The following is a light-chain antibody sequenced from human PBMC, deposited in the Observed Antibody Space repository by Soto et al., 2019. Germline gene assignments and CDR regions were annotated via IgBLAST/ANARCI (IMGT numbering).Light chain of an antibody. J-gene: IGKJ2*01. CDR1: QRVGTF. V-gene: IGKV3-11*01. Sequence: EVVLTQSPVTLSLSPGERATLSCRARQRVGTFLAWYQQKPGQAPRLISYDTSNRATGIPARFSGTGSGTDFALTISSVEPEDFAVYFCQHRTNWPRTFGQGTKLDIK. CDR3: QHRTNWPRT. CDR2: DTS.